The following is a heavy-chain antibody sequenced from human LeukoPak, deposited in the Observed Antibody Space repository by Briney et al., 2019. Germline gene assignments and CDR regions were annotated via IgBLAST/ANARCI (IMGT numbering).Heavy chain of an antibody. V-gene: IGHV4-59*12. D-gene: IGHD3-22*01. CDR3: ARDFPNFFDSSGYYPFDY. Sequence: PSETLSLTCTVSGGSISSYYWSWIRQPPGKGLEWIGYIYYSGSTNYNPSLKSRVTISVDTSKNQFSLKLSSVTAADTAVYYCARDFPNFFDSSGYYPFDYWGQGTLVTVSS. J-gene: IGHJ4*02. CDR2: IYYSGST. CDR1: GGSISSYY.